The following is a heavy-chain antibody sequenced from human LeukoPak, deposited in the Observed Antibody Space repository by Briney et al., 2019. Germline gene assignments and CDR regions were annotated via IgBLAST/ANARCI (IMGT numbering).Heavy chain of an antibody. D-gene: IGHD3-3*01. V-gene: IGHV4-39*01. CDR3: ARQPKGDFWSGYPGRYGMDV. CDR1: GGSISSSSYY. J-gene: IGHJ6*02. Sequence: SETLSLTCTVSGGSISSSSYYWGWIRQPPGKGLEWIGSIYYSGSTYYNPSLKSRVTISVDTSKNQFSLKLSSVTAADTAVYYCARQPKGDFWSGYPGRYGMDVWGQGTTVTVSS. CDR2: IYYSGST.